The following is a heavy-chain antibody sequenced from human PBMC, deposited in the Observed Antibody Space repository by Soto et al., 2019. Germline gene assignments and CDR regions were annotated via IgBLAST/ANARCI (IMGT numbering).Heavy chain of an antibody. CDR2: ISAHNGNT. CDR3: ERGRYGDY. J-gene: IGHJ4*02. CDR1: GYAFTTYG. D-gene: IGHD1-1*01. Sequence: QVHLVQSGAEVKKPGASVKVSCKGSGYAFTTYGITWVRQAPGQGLEWMGWISAHNGNTNYAQKLQGRVTVTRDTSTSTAYMALRSLRSEDTAVYYCERGRYGDYWGQGARVTVSS. V-gene: IGHV1-18*01.